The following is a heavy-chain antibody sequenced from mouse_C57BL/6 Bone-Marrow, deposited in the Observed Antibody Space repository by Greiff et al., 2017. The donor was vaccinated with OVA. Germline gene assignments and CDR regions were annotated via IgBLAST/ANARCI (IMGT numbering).Heavy chain of an antibody. V-gene: IGHV14-4*01. D-gene: IGHD1-1*01. CDR1: GFNIKDDY. J-gene: IGHJ1*03. CDR2: IDPENGDT. CDR3: TRYYDSSYWYFDV. Sequence: EVKVVESGAELVRPGASVKLSCTASGFNIKDDYMHWVKQRPEQGLEWIGWIDPENGDTEYASKFQGKATITADTSSNTAYLQLSNLTSEDTAVYYCTRYYDSSYWYFDVWGTGTTVTVSS.